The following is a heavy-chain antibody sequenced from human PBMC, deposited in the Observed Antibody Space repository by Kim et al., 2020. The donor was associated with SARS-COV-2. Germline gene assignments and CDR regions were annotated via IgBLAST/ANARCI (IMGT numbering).Heavy chain of an antibody. CDR1: GYTFSSYA. J-gene: IGHJ6*02. D-gene: IGHD1-26*01. Sequence: ASVKVSCKASGYTFSSYAMHWVRQAPGQRLEWMGWINADNGNTKYSQNFQGTVTISRDTSASTAYMELSSLRSEDTAVYYCARDPSAPGEQYGMDVWGQGTTVTVSS. V-gene: IGHV1-3*01. CDR3: ARDPSAPGEQYGMDV. CDR2: INADNGNT.